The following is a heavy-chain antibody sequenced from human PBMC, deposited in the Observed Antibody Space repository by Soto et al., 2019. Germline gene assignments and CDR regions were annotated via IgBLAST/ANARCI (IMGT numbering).Heavy chain of an antibody. CDR2: IYYTGST. V-gene: IGHV4-30-4*01. D-gene: IGHD2-21*02. CDR1: GGSFSSGAYY. J-gene: IGHJ6*04. Sequence: QVQLQESGPGVVKPSQTLSLTCTVSGGSFSSGAYYWSWVRQPPGKGLEWTGYIYYTGSTFNNPSLKSRVSISIDTSKTQFSLKLSSVTAADTAVYYCARIHLGDVPSYYYDGMDVWGEGTTVTVSA. CDR3: ARIHLGDVPSYYYDGMDV.